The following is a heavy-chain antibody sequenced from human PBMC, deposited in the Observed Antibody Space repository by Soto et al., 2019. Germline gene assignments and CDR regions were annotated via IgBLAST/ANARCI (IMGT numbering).Heavy chain of an antibody. CDR1: GFTFSDYY. J-gene: IGHJ2*01. D-gene: IGHD6-13*01. V-gene: IGHV3-11*05. CDR2: INSSSTYT. Sequence: QVQLVESGGGLVKPGGSLRLSCAASGFTFSDYYMSWIRQAPGKGLEWVSYINSSSTYTNYADAVKGRFTISRDNAKNSLYLQMNSLRAADTAVYYCARIIAAAGGRRYFDLWGRVTLVTVSS. CDR3: ARIIAAAGGRRYFDL.